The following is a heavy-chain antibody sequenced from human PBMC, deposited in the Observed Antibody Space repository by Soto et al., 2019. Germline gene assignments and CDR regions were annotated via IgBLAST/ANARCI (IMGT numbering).Heavy chain of an antibody. CDR3: ARAGCSSTSCYGDYYYYGMDV. J-gene: IGHJ6*02. V-gene: IGHV1-2*02. Sequence: ASVKVSCQASGYTFTRYGSSWVRQAPGQGLELMGWINPNSGGTNYAQKFQGRVTMTRDTSISTAYMELSRLRSDDTAVYYCARAGCSSTSCYGDYYYYGMDVWGQGTTVTGSS. D-gene: IGHD2-2*01. CDR2: INPNSGGT. CDR1: GYTFTRYG.